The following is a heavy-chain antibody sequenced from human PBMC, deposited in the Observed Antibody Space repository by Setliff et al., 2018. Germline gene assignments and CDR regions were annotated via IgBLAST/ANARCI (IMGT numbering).Heavy chain of an antibody. CDR1: QLPFTMYG. V-gene: IGHV3-30*02. J-gene: IGHJ3*01. D-gene: IGHD6-13*01. CDR3: TKESRQLVRTGAFDL. CDR2: IRFDGNTK. Sequence: LRLSCVASQLPFTMYGVNWVRQAPGKGLEWLTFIRFDGNTKYYAESVKGRFTVSRDNTQNTLFLQMNGLRAEDTAVYYCTKESRQLVRTGAFDLWGHGTMVTVSS.